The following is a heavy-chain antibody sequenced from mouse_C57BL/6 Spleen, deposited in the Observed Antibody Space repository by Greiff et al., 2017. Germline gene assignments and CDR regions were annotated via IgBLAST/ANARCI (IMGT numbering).Heavy chain of an antibody. J-gene: IGHJ3*01. CDR3: ARHEEDSYTTVVAPWFAY. V-gene: IGHV1-62-2*01. CDR2: FYPGSGSI. CDR1: GYTFTEYS. D-gene: IGHD1-1*01. Sequence: VQLQQSGAELVKPGASVKLSCKASGYTFTEYSIHWVKQRSGQGLEWIGWFYPGSGSIKYNEKFKDKATLTADKSSSTVYMELSSLTSEYSAVYSWARHEEDSYTTVVAPWFAYWGQGTLVTVSA.